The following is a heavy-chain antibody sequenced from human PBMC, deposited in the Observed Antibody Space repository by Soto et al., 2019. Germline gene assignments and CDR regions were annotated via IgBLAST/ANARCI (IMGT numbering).Heavy chain of an antibody. V-gene: IGHV4-34*01. CDR2: INHSGST. CDR1: GGSFSGYY. Sequence: ASETLSLTCAVYGGSFSGYYWSWIRQPPGKGLEWIGEINHSGSTNYNPSLKSRVTISVDTSKNQFSLKLSSVTAADTAVYYCARGAGVLRYFDWLSKYYFDYWGQGTLVPVYS. D-gene: IGHD3-9*01. CDR3: ARGAGVLRYFDWLSKYYFDY. J-gene: IGHJ4*02.